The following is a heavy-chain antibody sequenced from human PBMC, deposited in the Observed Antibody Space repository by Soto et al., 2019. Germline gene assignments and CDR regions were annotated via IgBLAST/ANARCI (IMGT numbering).Heavy chain of an antibody. D-gene: IGHD2-21*01. V-gene: IGHV4-31*03. CDR2: IYYSGST. J-gene: IGHJ4*02. CDR1: GGSISSGGYY. CDR3: AKDQFPGSYSYFDY. Sequence: SETLSLTCTVSGGSISSGGYYRSWIRQHPGKGLEWIGYIYYSGSTYYNPSLKSRVTISVDTSKNQFSLKLSSVTAADTAVYYCAKDQFPGSYSYFDYWGQGTLVTVSS.